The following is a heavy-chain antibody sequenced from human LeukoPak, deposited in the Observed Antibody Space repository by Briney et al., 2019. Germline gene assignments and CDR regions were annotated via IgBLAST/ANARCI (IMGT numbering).Heavy chain of an antibody. CDR3: ARGNMYSSSWYTYNWFDP. J-gene: IGHJ5*02. CDR1: GSTFSSYA. V-gene: IGHV3-7*01. CDR2: IKQDGSEK. Sequence: GRSLRPSFAASGSTFSSYAMHWVRQAPGKGLEWVANIKQDGSEKYYVDSVKGRFTISRDNAKNSLYLQMNSLRAEDTAVYYCARGNMYSSSWYTYNWFDPWGQGALVTVSS. D-gene: IGHD6-13*01.